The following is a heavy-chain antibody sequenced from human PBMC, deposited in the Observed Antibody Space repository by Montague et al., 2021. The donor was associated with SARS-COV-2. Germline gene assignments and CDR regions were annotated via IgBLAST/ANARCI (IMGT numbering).Heavy chain of an antibody. CDR2: IWYDGSNK. CDR3: ARVVSNYYGMDV. Sequence: SLRLSCAASGFTFSSYGMHWVRQAPGKGLEWVAVIWYDGSNKYYSDSVKGRFTISRDNSQNTLYLQMNSLRAEDTAVYYCARVVSNYYGMDVWGQGTTVTVSS. CDR1: GFTFSSYG. J-gene: IGHJ6*02. V-gene: IGHV3-33*01. D-gene: IGHD2-21*01.